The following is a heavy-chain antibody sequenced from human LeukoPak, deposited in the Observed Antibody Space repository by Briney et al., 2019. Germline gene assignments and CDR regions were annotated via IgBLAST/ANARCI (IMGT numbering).Heavy chain of an antibody. CDR3: ARVLYYDYVWGSYRPYYFDY. J-gene: IGHJ4*02. CDR1: GGFISSYY. D-gene: IGHD3-16*02. CDR2: IYYSGST. Sequence: PSETLSLTCTVSGGFISSYYWSWIRQPPGKGLEWIGYIYYSGSTNYNPSLKSRVTISVDTSKNQSSLKLSSVTAADTAVYYCARVLYYDYVWGSYRPYYFDYWGQGTLVTVSS. V-gene: IGHV4-59*01.